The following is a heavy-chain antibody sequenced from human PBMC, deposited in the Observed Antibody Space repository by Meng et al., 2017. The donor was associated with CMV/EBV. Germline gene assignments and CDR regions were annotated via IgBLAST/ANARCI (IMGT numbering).Heavy chain of an antibody. J-gene: IGHJ4*02. CDR1: GGFFSGFF. V-gene: IGHV4-4*07. D-gene: IGHD3-22*01. Sequence: VQPQEAARGVVTPAETLPLSGGSSGGFFSGFFWTWIRQPAGKGLEWIGRIYSTGGTNYNPSFESRVTISLDGSNNQFSLKLNSVTAADTAIYYCARERGDDSGYNFDSWGQGTLVTVSS. CDR3: ARERGDDSGYNFDS. CDR2: IYSTGGT.